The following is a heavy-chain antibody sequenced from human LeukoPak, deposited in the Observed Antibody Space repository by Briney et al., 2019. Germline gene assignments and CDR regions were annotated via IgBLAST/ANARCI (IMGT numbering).Heavy chain of an antibody. CDR2: ISSSGNTI. D-gene: IGHD2-15*01. Sequence: GGSLRLSCAASVFTFSDYYMSWIRQAPGKGLEWVSYISSSGNTIFYADSVKGRFTISRDNAKNSLYLQMNSLRAEDTAVYYCAGLPRILFPGYYYYYYMDVWGKGTTVTVSS. V-gene: IGHV3-11*04. J-gene: IGHJ6*03. CDR1: VFTFSDYY. CDR3: AGLPRILFPGYYYYYYMDV.